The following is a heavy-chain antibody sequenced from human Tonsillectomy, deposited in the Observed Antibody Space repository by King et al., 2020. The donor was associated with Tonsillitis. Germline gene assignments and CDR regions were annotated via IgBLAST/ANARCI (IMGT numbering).Heavy chain of an antibody. CDR3: AGLGRGSGLHRGFDS. CDR2: IYPGDSDA. CDR1: GYSFPSSW. J-gene: IGHJ4*02. V-gene: IGHV5-51*03. D-gene: IGHD6-19*01. Sequence: VQLVESGAEVKKPGESLKISCKGSGYSFPSSWIGWVRQTPGKGLEWMGIIYPGDSDAKYSSSFQGQVTFPPDNSIDTAYQQWSSLQASDTAMYYCAGLGRGSGLHRGFDSWGQGTLVTVSS.